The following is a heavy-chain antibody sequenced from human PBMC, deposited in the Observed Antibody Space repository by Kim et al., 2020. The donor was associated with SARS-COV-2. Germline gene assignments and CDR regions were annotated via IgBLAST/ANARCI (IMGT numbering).Heavy chain of an antibody. D-gene: IGHD5-18*01. CDR1: GYTFTSYG. V-gene: IGHV1-18*01. CDR2: ISAYNGNT. CDR3: AIWYPVDTAMAIKPDYYYGMDV. J-gene: IGHJ6*02. Sequence: ASVKVSCKASGYTFTSYGISWVRQAPGQGLEWMGWISAYNGNTNYAQKLQGRVTMTTDTSTSTAYMELRSLRSDDTAVYYCAIWYPVDTAMAIKPDYYYGMDVWGQGTTVTVSS.